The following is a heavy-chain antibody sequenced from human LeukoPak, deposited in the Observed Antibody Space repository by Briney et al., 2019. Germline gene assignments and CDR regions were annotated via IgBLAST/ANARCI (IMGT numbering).Heavy chain of an antibody. V-gene: IGHV3-23*01. Sequence: GGSLRLSCAASGFTFSSYAMSWVRQAPGKGLEWVSAISGSGGSTYYADSVKGRFTISRDNSKNTLYLQMNSLRAEDTAVYYCAKQYYDTSSYLHPFDSWGQGTLVTVSS. CDR1: GFTFSSYA. CDR2: ISGSGGST. D-gene: IGHD3-22*01. CDR3: AKQYYDTSSYLHPFDS. J-gene: IGHJ4*02.